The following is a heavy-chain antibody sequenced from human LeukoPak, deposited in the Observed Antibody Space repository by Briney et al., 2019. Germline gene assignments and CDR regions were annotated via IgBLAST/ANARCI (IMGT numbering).Heavy chain of an antibody. J-gene: IGHJ4*02. CDR3: ARSIQIWSHSTFDY. D-gene: IGHD5-18*01. CDR1: GGSISSSNYY. V-gene: IGHV4-39*07. Sequence: PSETLSLTCTVSGGSISSSNYYWGWIRQPPGKGLEWIGNIYYDGSTYYNPSLKSRATISVDTSKNQFSLKLSSVTAADTAVYFCARSIQIWSHSTFDYWGQGTLVTVSS. CDR2: IYYDGST.